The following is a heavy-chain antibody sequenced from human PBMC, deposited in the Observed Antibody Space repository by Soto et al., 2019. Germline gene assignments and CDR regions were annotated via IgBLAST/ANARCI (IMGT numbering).Heavy chain of an antibody. Sequence: QLQLQESGSGLVKPSQTLSLTCAVSGGSITSGNSYSWSWIRQPPGTGLEWIGSISHTGSTSYNPSLQRRLTMSVDKSKNQFSLRLSSVTAADMAVYYCARAVAPYFGTWFDPWCQGILVTVSS. CDR1: GGSITSGNSYS. J-gene: IGHJ5*02. CDR3: ARAVAPYFGTWFDP. D-gene: IGHD3-10*01. CDR2: ISHTGST. V-gene: IGHV4-30-2*01.